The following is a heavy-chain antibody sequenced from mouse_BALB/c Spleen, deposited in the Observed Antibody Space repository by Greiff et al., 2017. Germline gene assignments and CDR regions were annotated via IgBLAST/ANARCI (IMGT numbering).Heavy chain of an antibody. V-gene: IGHV1-14*01. D-gene: IGHD3-2*01. CDR1: GYTFTSYV. Sequence: EVQLQESGPELVKPGASVKMSCKASGYTFTSYVMHWVKQKPGQGVEWIGYINPYNDGTKYNEKFKGKATLTSDKSSSTAYMELSSLTSEDSAVYNCARSERQLEQDTAMDNWGQGTSVTVSA. CDR3: ARSERQLEQDTAMDN. J-gene: IGHJ4*01. CDR2: INPYNDGT.